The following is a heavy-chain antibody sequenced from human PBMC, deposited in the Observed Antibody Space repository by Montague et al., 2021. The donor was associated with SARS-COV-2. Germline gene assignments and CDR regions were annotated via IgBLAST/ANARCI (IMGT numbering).Heavy chain of an antibody. J-gene: IGHJ5*01. Sequence: SETLSLTCTVSFGSISTYYWSWIRQPPGKGLEWNGFIFYNGSTKYNPSLKLRVPISLDTSKNQFSLKLSSVTAADTAVSYCAREDAWAYCGDERYRCWFDSWGQGTLVTVSS. D-gene: IGHD2-21*01. CDR1: FGSISTYY. CDR2: IFYNGST. V-gene: IGHV4-59*01. CDR3: AREDAWAYCGDERYRCWFDS.